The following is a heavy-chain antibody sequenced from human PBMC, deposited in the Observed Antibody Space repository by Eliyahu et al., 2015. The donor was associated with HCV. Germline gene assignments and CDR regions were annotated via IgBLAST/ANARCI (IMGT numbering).Heavy chain of an antibody. CDR1: GYTFTSYY. Sequence: QVQLVQSGAEVKKPGASVKVSCKASGYTFTSYYXXWVXQAPGQGLEWMGIINPSGGSTGYAQKFQGRVTMTRDTXTSTVYMDLSSLRSEDTAVYYCARAVYGWSSYLVDYWGQGTLVTVSS. J-gene: IGHJ4*02. CDR2: INPSGGST. V-gene: IGHV1-46*01. D-gene: IGHD3-16*02. CDR3: ARAVYGWSSYLVDY.